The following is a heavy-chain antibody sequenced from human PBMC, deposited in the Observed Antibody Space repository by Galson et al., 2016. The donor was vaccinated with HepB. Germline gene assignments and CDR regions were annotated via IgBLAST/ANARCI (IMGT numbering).Heavy chain of an antibody. J-gene: IGHJ6*02. V-gene: IGHV3-11*01. CDR3: VREVRVYGMDV. CDR1: GFSLREFY. CDR2: ISSSGSTL. Sequence: STRLSTSVAGFSLREFYMDWVRSAPRKALERVSYISSSGSTLYNADYVNARFTISRDNNNNTLYLEMNSLRVEDSAIYFCVREVRVYGMDVWGQGTTVTVSS.